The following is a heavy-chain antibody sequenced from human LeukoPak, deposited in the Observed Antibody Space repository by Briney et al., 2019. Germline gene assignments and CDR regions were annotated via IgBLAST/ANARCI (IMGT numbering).Heavy chain of an antibody. D-gene: IGHD6-19*01. Sequence: SETLSLTCTVSGGSISSNSYYWGWIRQPPGKGLEWIGSIYYSGSTYYNPSLNIRVTISVDTSKNQFSLKLSSVTAADTAVYYCARSRSGGQWLVPPDYYYYYYMDVWGKGTTVTISS. V-gene: IGHV4-39*07. CDR2: IYYSGST. J-gene: IGHJ6*03. CDR3: ARSRSGGQWLVPPDYYYYYYMDV. CDR1: GGSISSNSYY.